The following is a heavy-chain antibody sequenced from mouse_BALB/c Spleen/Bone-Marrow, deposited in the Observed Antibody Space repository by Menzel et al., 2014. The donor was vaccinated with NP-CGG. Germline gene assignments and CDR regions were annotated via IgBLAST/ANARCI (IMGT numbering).Heavy chain of an antibody. J-gene: IGHJ4*01. CDR3: AREDYYRYDYVMDY. CDR2: ISDGGNYT. Sequence: EVQLQQSGGGLAKPGGSLKLSCAASGFTLSDYYMYWVRQTPERRLEWVATISDGGNYTYYPDSLKGRFTISRDNAKNNLNLQMSSLKSEDTAIYYCAREDYYRYDYVMDYWGQGTSVTVSS. CDR1: GFTLSDYY. D-gene: IGHD2-14*01. V-gene: IGHV5-4*02.